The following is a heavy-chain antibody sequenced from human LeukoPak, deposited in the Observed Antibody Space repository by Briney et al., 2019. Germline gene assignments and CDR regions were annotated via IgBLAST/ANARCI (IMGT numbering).Heavy chain of an antibody. CDR2: IYYVGST. V-gene: IGHV4-59*12. J-gene: IGHJ4*02. CDR1: GGFISSYY. CDR3: ARGGAYGDYVFDY. Sequence: SETLSLTCTVSGGFISSYYWSWLRQPPGRGLEWLGYIYYVGSTNYNPSLRSRATLSVDTSKNEFSLTLASVTAADTAVYYCARGGAYGDYVFDYWGQGTLVTVSS. D-gene: IGHD4-17*01.